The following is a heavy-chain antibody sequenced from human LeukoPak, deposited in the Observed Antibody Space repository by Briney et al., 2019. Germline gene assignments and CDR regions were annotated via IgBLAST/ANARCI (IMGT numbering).Heavy chain of an antibody. V-gene: IGHV3-11*01. CDR1: GFTFSDYN. Sequence: PGGSLRLSCAASGFTFSDYNMRWIRQAPGKGLEWVSSISRSGSTKYYADSVKGRFTISRDNAKNSLFLQMNSLRAEDTAMYYCARDQGSGSYYHNLFDYWGQGTLVTVSS. CDR3: ARDQGSGSYYHNLFDY. J-gene: IGHJ4*02. D-gene: IGHD1-26*01. CDR2: ISRSGSTK.